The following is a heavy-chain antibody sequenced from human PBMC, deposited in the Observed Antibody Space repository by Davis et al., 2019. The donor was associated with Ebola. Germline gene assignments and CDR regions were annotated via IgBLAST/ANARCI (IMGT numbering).Heavy chain of an antibody. CDR3: AREWIQLYYYYGMDV. D-gene: IGHD5-18*01. V-gene: IGHV3-30-3*01. CDR1: GFTFSSYA. J-gene: IGHJ6*02. Sequence: GESLKISCAASGFTFSSYAMHWVRQAPGKGLEWVAVISYDGSNKYYADSVKGRFTISRDNSKNTLYLQMNSLRAEDTAVYYCAREWIQLYYYYGMDVWGQGTTVTVSS. CDR2: ISYDGSNK.